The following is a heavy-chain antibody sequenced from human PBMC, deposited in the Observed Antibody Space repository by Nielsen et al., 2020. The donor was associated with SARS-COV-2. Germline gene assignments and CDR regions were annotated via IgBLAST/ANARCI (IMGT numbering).Heavy chain of an antibody. J-gene: IGHJ4*02. CDR3: AKAERWLQPPDFDY. Sequence: GESLKISCAASGFTFSSYAMSWVRQAPGKGLEWVSAISGSGGGTYYADSVKGRFTISRDNSKNTLYLQMNSLRAEDTAVYYCAKAERWLQPPDFDYWGQGTLVTVSS. V-gene: IGHV3-23*01. CDR2: ISGSGGGT. CDR1: GFTFSSYA. D-gene: IGHD5-24*01.